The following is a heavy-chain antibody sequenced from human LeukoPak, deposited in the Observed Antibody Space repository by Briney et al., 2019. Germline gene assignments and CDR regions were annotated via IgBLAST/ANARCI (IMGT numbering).Heavy chain of an antibody. CDR2: IYYSGST. D-gene: IGHD3-22*01. Sequence: SETLSLTCTVSGGSISSYYWSWIRQPPGKGLEWIGNIYYSGSTNYNPALKSRVTISVDMSKNQFPLKLSSVTAADTAVYYCAREGYYYDSSGYYMYYFDYWGQGTLVTVSS. J-gene: IGHJ4*02. CDR1: GGSISSYY. V-gene: IGHV4-59*01. CDR3: AREGYYYDSSGYYMYYFDY.